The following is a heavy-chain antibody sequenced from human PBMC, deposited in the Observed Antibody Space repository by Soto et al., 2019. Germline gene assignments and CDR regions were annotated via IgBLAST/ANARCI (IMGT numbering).Heavy chain of an antibody. CDR3: AHRVLRTVFGLVTTTAIYFDF. J-gene: IGHJ4*02. CDR2: IYWDDDK. CDR1: WFSLTTSGVG. Sequence: QITLNESGPTQVKPRQTLTLTCTFSWFSLTTSGVGVGWIRQSPVRAPEWLALIYWDDDKRYSPSLKSRLTITKDTSKNQVVLTMADLDPADTATYYCAHRVLRTVFGLVTTTAIYFDFWGQGTPVAVSS. D-gene: IGHD3-3*01. V-gene: IGHV2-5*02.